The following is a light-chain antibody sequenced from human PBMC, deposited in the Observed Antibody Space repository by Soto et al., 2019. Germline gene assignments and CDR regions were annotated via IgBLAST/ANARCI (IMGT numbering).Light chain of an antibody. V-gene: IGKV3-15*01. CDR1: QSVSSN. CDR3: QQSYTTPRT. J-gene: IGKJ1*01. CDR2: GAF. Sequence: EIVMSKSPVTLSVSPGARVTLSCRASQSVSSNLAWYQQKPGQAPSLLIYGAFTRATGIPARFSGTGSGTEFTLTISSLQSEDFALYYCQQSYTTPRTFGQGTKVDI.